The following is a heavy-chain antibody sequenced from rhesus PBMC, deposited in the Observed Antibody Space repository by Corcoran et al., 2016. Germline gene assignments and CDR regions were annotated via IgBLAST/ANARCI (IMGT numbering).Heavy chain of an antibody. V-gene: IGHV4S9*01. CDR2: IFGNSAST. J-gene: IGHJ4*01. CDR1: GGSISDYYY. D-gene: IGHD1-1-1*01. Sequence: QVQLQESGPGLVQPSETLSLTCAVSGGSISDYYYWNWIRPPPGKGLEWIGNIFGNSASTNYNPSRKSRVTISKDTSKNQFFLKLSAVTAADTAVYYCARDPQRDSWNRLDYWGQGVLVTVSS. CDR3: ARDPQRDSWNRLDY.